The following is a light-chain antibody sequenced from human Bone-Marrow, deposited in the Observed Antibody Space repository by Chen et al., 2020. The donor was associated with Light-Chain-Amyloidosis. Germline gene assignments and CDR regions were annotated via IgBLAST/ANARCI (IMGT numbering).Light chain of an antibody. Sequence: DIQMTQSPSPLSASLGDRVTITCRAREDIRVYLNWYQQKPGKAPKLLIYFASNVEAWVPSRFSVRGSGTDFTLTISSLQPEDSATYYCEQSYSAWTFGPGTKVDIK. CDR3: EQSYSAWT. J-gene: IGKJ1*01. V-gene: IGKV1-39*01. CDR2: FAS. CDR1: EDIRVY.